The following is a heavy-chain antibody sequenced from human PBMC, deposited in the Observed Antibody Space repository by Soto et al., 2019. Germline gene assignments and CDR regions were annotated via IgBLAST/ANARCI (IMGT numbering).Heavy chain of an antibody. Sequence: GSLRLSCAASGFTFSNAWMNLVRQAPGKGLEWVGRIKSKTDGGTTDYAAPVKGRFTISRDDSKNTLYLQMNSLKTEDTAVYYCTTDQYSGSYYALYYYYGMDVWGQGTTVTVSS. V-gene: IGHV3-15*07. D-gene: IGHD1-26*01. CDR1: GFTFSNAW. J-gene: IGHJ6*02. CDR2: IKSKTDGGTT. CDR3: TTDQYSGSYYALYYYYGMDV.